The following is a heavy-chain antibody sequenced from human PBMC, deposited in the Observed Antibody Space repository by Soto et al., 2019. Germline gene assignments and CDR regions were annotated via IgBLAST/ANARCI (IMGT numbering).Heavy chain of an antibody. V-gene: IGHV2-5*02. CDR2: IFWDDDK. J-gene: IGHJ4*02. D-gene: IGHD3-3*02. Sequence: GFGHTLVNTTQTLKMTCTFAGFSLSNSGVAVGWISEAPRKAPEWIAFIFWDDDKRYSTSLENRLTIKKDTSKNQVVLTMNNIEPVRTPSYYCPRIFHFWSVYYFFYLCRGTLVTVSS. CDR1: GFSLSNSGVA. CDR3: PRIFHFWSVYYFFY.